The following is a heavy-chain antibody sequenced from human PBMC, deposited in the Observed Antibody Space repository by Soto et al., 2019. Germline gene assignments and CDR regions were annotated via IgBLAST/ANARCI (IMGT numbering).Heavy chain of an antibody. J-gene: IGHJ4*02. CDR2: IYHSGGT. CDR3: ARDSRSGYYLEY. D-gene: IGHD3-22*01. V-gene: IGHV4-30-2*01. Sequence: QLQLQESGSGLVKPSQTLSLTCAVSGDSISSGGYSWNWIRQPPGKGLEWIGYIYHSGGTDYNPSRKSRVTITVDSSNNQFSLNLRSVTAADTAVYYCARDSRSGYYLEYWGQGTLVTVSS. CDR1: GDSISSGGYS.